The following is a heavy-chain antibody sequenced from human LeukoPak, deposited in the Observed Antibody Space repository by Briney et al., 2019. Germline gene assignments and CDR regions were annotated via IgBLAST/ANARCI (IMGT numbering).Heavy chain of an antibody. J-gene: IGHJ3*02. D-gene: IGHD3-22*01. V-gene: IGHV3-21*01. CDR2: ISSSGSYI. CDR1: GFTFSSYS. Sequence: PGGSLRLSCAASGFTFSSYSMNWVRQAPGKGLEWVSSISSSGSYIYYADSVKGRFTISRDNAKNSLYLQMNSLRAEDTAVYYCARDTAKEYYYDSSGRANAFDIWGQGTMVTVSS. CDR3: ARDTAKEYYYDSSGRANAFDI.